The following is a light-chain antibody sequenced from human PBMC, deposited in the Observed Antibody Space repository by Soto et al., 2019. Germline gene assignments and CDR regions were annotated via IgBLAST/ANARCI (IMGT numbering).Light chain of an antibody. CDR1: QAIRND. J-gene: IGKJ1*01. V-gene: IGKV1-6*01. CDR3: LQDYSYPRT. Sequence: AIQMTQSPSSLSASVGDRVIITCRASQAIRNDLGWYQQKPGQAPKVLIYAASSLQSGVPFRFSGSGSGTDFTLTISNLQPEDFATYYCLQDYSYPRTFGQGTKVEI. CDR2: AAS.